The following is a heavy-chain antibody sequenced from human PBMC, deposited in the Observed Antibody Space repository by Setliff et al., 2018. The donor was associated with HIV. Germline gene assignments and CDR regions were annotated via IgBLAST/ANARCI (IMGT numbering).Heavy chain of an antibody. D-gene: IGHD6-19*01. CDR2: LYGHSST. J-gene: IGHJ4*02. CDR3: ARQGAVTGHSFDS. Sequence: KASETLSLTCAVFGESSNNDAWTWVRQPPGKGLEWIGSLYGHSSTYYTKSLRGRVTISADTSKNQFSLRLSSVTAADTAVYYCARQGAVTGHSFDSWGPGALVTV. CDR1: GESSNNDA. V-gene: IGHV4-39*01.